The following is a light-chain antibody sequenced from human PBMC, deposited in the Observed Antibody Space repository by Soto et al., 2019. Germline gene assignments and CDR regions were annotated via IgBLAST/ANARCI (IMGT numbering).Light chain of an antibody. CDR2: EVT. V-gene: IGLV2-14*01. CDR1: SSDVGGYDY. Sequence: QSVLTQPASVSGPPAQSITISCTGTSSDVGGYDYVSWYQQHPGTAPRLIIFEVTNRPSGVSNRFSGSKSGNTASLTISELQAEDEADYYCTSYRSSSSRVFGTGTKVTVL. CDR3: TSYRSSSSRV. J-gene: IGLJ1*01.